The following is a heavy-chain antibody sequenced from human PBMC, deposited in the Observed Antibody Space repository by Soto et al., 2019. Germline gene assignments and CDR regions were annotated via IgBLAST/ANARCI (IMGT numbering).Heavy chain of an antibody. CDR1: GGSISRGGYY. CDR2: IYYSGST. CDR3: ARETLNNYYYYYYMDV. J-gene: IGHJ6*03. V-gene: IGHV4-31*03. Sequence: PSETLSLTCTASGGSISRGGYYWSWIRQHPGKGLEWIGYIYYSGSTYYNPSLKSRVTISVDTSKNQFSLKLSSVTAADTAVYYCARETLNNYYYYYYMDVWGKGTTVTVSS.